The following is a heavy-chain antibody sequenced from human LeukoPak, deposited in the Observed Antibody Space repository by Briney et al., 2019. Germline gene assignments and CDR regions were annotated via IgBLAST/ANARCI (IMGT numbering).Heavy chain of an antibody. CDR1: GFTFSTYS. J-gene: IGHJ3*02. CDR2: ISSTTSNTI. Sequence: GGSLRLSCAASGFTFSTYSMNWVRRAPGKGLEWVSYISSTTSNTIYYADSVRGRFTISRGNAKNSLHLQMNSLRAEDTAVYYCAREMAKSDAGDAFDIWGQGALVTVSS. V-gene: IGHV3-48*04. D-gene: IGHD5-24*01. CDR3: AREMAKSDAGDAFDI.